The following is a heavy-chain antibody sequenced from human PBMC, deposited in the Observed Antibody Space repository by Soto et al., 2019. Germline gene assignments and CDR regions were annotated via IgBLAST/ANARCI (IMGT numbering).Heavy chain of an antibody. J-gene: IGHJ6*02. Sequence: PSETLSFTCTVSGGSISSYYWSWIRQPPGKGLEWIGYIYYSGSTNYNPSLKSRVTISVDTSKNQFSLKLSSVTAADTAVYYCARDRVDGAVGYCRGGSCYPDYYYYGMDVWGQGTTVTVSS. V-gene: IGHV4-59*01. CDR2: IYYSGST. CDR3: ARDRVDGAVGYCRGGSCYPDYYYYGMDV. D-gene: IGHD2-15*01. CDR1: GGSISSYY.